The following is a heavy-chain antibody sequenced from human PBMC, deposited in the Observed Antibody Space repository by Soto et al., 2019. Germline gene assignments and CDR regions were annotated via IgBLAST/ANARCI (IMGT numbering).Heavy chain of an antibody. CDR1: GFTVSSDY. V-gene: IGHV3-66*04. D-gene: IGHD3-22*01. CDR3: VKPPGYYSDSTTYYSV. CDR2: IYPDGRA. J-gene: IGHJ4*01. Sequence: GGSLRLSCAASGFTVSSDYMTWVRQAPGKGLEWVSVIYPDGRAYYPDSVKGRFTISRDNSKNTLYLQMRSLRAEDTAVYYCVKPPGYYSDSTTYYSVWGRGTLVTVSS.